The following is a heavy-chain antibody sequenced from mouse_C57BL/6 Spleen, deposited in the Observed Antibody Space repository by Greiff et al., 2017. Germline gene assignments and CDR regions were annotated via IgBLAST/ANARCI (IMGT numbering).Heavy chain of an antibody. Sequence: EVQLQQSGPELVKPGASVKISCKASGYTFTDYYMNWVKQSHGKSLEWIGDINPNNGGTSYNQKFKGKATLTVDKSSSTAYMELRSLTSEDSAVXYCAGSSYGYFDVWGTGTTVTVSS. CDR2: INPNNGGT. V-gene: IGHV1-26*01. CDR1: GYTFTDYY. J-gene: IGHJ1*03. D-gene: IGHD1-1*01. CDR3: AGSSYGYFDV.